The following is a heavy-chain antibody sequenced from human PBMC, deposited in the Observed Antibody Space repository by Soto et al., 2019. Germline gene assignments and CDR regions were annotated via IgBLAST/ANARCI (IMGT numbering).Heavy chain of an antibody. D-gene: IGHD3-10*01. CDR3: GGGAGMGNN. Sequence: EVQMVESGGGLVQPGGSLRLSCAASGFSFSSNWMSWVRQAPGKGLEWVANIKQDGSEKYYVDVVKGRFTISRDNAKNQVYLKMKSLGVGGPGVYYRGGGAGMGNNGGQGALVTVSS. CDR2: IKQDGSEK. J-gene: IGHJ4*02. CDR1: GFSFSSNW. V-gene: IGHV3-7*01.